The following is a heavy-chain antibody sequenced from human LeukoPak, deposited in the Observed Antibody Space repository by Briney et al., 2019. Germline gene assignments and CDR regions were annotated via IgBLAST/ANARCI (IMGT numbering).Heavy chain of an antibody. Sequence: ASVKVSCKASGYTFTSYGISWVRQAPGQGLEWMGGIIPIFGTANYAQKFQGRVTITADKSTSTAYMELSSLRSEDTAVYYCARVICSGGSCYPYFDYWGQGTLVTVSS. J-gene: IGHJ4*02. CDR3: ARVICSGGSCYPYFDY. D-gene: IGHD2-15*01. CDR1: GYTFTSYG. V-gene: IGHV1-69*06. CDR2: IIPIFGTA.